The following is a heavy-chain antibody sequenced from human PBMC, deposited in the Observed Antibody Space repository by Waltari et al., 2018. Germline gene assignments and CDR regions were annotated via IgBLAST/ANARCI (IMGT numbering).Heavy chain of an antibody. J-gene: IGHJ4*02. D-gene: IGHD3-16*01. Sequence: QVQLVQSGAEVKKPGASVKVSCKVSGYTLTDLPMPWVRQAPGKGLEWMGGFDPEDGETIYAQKFQGRVTMTEDTSTDTAYMELSSLRSEDTAVYYCATDRGAYGTFDYWGQGTLVTVSS. CDR1: GYTLTDLP. CDR2: FDPEDGET. V-gene: IGHV1-24*01. CDR3: ATDRGAYGTFDY.